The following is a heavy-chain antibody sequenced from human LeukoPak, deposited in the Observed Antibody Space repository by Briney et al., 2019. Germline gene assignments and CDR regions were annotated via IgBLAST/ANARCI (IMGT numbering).Heavy chain of an antibody. CDR2: INDDSSDI. D-gene: IGHD2-2*01. CDR3: ARDTFQPGLIDS. CDR1: GFTFSLYA. J-gene: IGHJ4*02. Sequence: GGSLRLSCAASGFTFSLYAMNWVRQAPGKGLEGVSYINDDSSDIHYAGSVRGRFTISRDDARKTLYLQLSSLRVEDTAVYYCARDTFQPGLIDSWGQGTLATVSS. V-gene: IGHV3-21*05.